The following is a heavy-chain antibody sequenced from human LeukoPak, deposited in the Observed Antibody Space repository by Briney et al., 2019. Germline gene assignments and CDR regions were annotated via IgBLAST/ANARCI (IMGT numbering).Heavy chain of an antibody. V-gene: IGHV3-21*01. CDR3: AELGITMIGGV. D-gene: IGHD3-10*02. J-gene: IGHJ6*04. CDR1: GFGFNTYS. Sequence: GGSLRLPCAASGFGFNTYSMNWVRQAPGKGLEWVSCISNNNNYMYYRDSVKGRFTISRDNARNSLYLQMNNLRAEDTAVYYCAELGITMIGGVWGKGTTVTISS. CDR2: ISNNNNYM.